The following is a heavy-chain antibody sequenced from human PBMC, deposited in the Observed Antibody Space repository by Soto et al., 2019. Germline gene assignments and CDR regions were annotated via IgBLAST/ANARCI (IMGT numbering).Heavy chain of an antibody. V-gene: IGHV1-3*01. CDR3: ARVMGYCSGGSCYSVEDPWFDP. CDR2: INAGNGNT. J-gene: IGHJ5*02. CDR1: GYTFTSYA. Sequence: GASVKVSCKASGYTFTSYAMHWVRQAPGQRLEWMGWINAGNGNTKYSQKFQGRVTITRDTSASTAYMELSSLRSEDTAVYYCARVMGYCSGGSCYSVEDPWFDPWGQRTLVTVSS. D-gene: IGHD2-15*01.